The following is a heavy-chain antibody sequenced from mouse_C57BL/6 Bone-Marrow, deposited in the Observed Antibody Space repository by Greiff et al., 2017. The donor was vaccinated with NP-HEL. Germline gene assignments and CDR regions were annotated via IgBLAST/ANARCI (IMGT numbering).Heavy chain of an antibody. J-gene: IGHJ3*01. CDR1: GYAFTNYL. V-gene: IGHV1-54*01. CDR2: INPGSGGT. D-gene: IGHD2-1*01. CDR3: GKEDLRYNGNYVGFAY. Sequence: QVQLQQSGAELVRPGTSVKVSCKASGYAFTNYLIEWVKQRPGQGLEWIGVINPGSGGTNYNEKFKGKATLTADKSSSTAYMQLSSLTSEDSAVYFCGKEDLRYNGNYVGFAYWGQGTLVTVSA.